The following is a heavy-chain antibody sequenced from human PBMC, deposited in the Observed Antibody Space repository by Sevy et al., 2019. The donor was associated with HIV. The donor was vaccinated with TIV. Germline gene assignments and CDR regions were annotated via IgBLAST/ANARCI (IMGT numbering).Heavy chain of an antibody. D-gene: IGHD1-26*01. CDR2: ISGSGGST. CDR3: AKDSGSYYLPRYYFDF. CDR1: GFTFSSYA. V-gene: IGHV3-23*01. Sequence: GGSLRLSCAASGFTFSSYAMSWVRQAPGKGLEWVSAISGSGGSTYYADSVKGRFTIARDNSKSTLYLQMNSLRAEDTAVYYCAKDSGSYYLPRYYFDFWGQGTLVTVSS. J-gene: IGHJ4*02.